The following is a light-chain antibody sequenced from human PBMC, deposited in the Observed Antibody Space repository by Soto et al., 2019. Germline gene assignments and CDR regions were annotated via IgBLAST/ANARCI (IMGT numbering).Light chain of an antibody. CDR1: RDNY. J-gene: IGLJ2*01. CDR3: CSYAGSSTPVV. CDR2: DIN. Sequence: QSALTQPRSVSASPGQSVTISCTGTRDNYVSWYQQHPGKAPKFIIFDINKRASGVPDRFSGSKSGNTASLTISGLQAEDEADYYCCSYAGSSTPVVFGGGTQLTV. V-gene: IGLV2-11*01.